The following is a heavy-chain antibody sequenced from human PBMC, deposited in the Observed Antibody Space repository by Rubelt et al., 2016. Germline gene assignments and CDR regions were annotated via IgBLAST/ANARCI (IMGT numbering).Heavy chain of an antibody. V-gene: IGHV4-34*01. CDR1: GGSFSGYY. D-gene: IGHD6-19*01. J-gene: IGHJ3*02. Sequence: VQLQQWGAGLLKPSETLSLTCAVYGGSFSGYYWSWIRQPPGKGLEWIGEINHSGSTNYNPSLKSRVTISVDTSKNPFSPKLSSVTAADTAVYYCASQSSSGWYAFDIWGQGTMVTVSS. CDR3: ASQSSSGWYAFDI. CDR2: INHSGST.